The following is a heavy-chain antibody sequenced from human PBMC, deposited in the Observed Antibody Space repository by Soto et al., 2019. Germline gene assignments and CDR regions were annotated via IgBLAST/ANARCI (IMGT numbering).Heavy chain of an antibody. J-gene: IGHJ4*02. CDR1: GYGFTTYG. V-gene: IGHV1-18*01. CDR3: ARGRYGDY. Sequence: QINLVQSGAEVKKPGASVKVSCKGSGYGFTTYGITWVRQAPGQGLEGMAWISAHNGNTNYAQKHQGSVTVTRDTTTRTAYIELRSLRSDDPAVYYCARGRYGDYWGQGALVTVPS. D-gene: IGHD1-1*01. CDR2: ISAHNGNT.